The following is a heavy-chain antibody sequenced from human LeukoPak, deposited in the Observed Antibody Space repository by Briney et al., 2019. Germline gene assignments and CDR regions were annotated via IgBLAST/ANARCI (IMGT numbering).Heavy chain of an antibody. V-gene: IGHV4-30-4*08. CDR2: IYYSGST. CDR3: ARDLDCSSTSCYVGMDV. D-gene: IGHD2-2*01. CDR1: GGSISSGGYY. J-gene: IGHJ6*02. Sequence: SETLSLTCTVSGGSISSGGYYWSWIRQHPGKGLEWIGYIYYSGSTYYNPSLKSRVTISVDTSKNQFSLKLSSVTAADTAVYYCARDLDCSSTSCYVGMDVWGQGTTVTVSS.